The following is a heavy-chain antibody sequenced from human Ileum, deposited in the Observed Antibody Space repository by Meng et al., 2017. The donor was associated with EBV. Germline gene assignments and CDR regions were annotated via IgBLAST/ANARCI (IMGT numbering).Heavy chain of an antibody. CDR3: VCSQSNGGGYPDL. CDR1: ACSLRSGGGG. D-gene: IGHD6-19*01. J-gene: IGHJ5*02. CDR2: IYWDEDS. V-gene: IGHV2-5*02. Sequence: MPLQESGPSLGKPTQTLSLTCTFSACSLRSGGGGVSWIRHSPGKALEWLALIYWDEDSHYNPPLKSRLTITKDTPRNQVVLTLTNVDPMDTATYFCVCSQSNGGGYPDLWGQGALVTVSS.